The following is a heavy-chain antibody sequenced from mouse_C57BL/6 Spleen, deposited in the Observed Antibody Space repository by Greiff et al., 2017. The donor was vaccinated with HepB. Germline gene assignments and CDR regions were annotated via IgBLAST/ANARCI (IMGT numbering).Heavy chain of an antibody. CDR1: GYTFTSYW. CDR3: ARSGYYSNYSLDY. CDR2: IDPSDSYT. V-gene: IGHV1-69*01. Sequence: VQLQQPGAELVMPGASVKLSCKASGYTFTSYWMHWVKQRPGQGLEWIGEIDPSDSYTNYNQKFKGKSTLTVDKSSSTAYMQLSSLTSEDSAVYYCARSGYYSNYSLDYWGQGTTLTVSS. J-gene: IGHJ2*01. D-gene: IGHD2-5*01.